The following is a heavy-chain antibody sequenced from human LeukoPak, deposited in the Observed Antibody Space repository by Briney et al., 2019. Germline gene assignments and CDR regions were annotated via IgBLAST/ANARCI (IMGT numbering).Heavy chain of an antibody. D-gene: IGHD6-19*01. CDR2: MNPNSGNT. J-gene: IGHJ4*02. V-gene: IGHV1-8*01. CDR1: GYTFTSYD. CDR3: ATLAVAGTQSFLDY. Sequence: ASVKVSCKASGYTFTSYDIHWVRQATGQGLEWMGWMNPNSGNTGYAQKFQGRVTMTRNTSISTAYMELSSLRSEDTAVYYCATLAVAGTQSFLDYWGQGTLVTVSS.